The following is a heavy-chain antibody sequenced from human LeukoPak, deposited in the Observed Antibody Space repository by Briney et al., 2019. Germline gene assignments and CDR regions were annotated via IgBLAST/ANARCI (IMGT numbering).Heavy chain of an antibody. CDR1: GFTFSTYS. J-gene: IGHJ4*02. D-gene: IGHD4-17*01. CDR3: ARGTYGDYDC. CDR2: ISSSGTTI. Sequence: GGSLRLSCAASGFTFSTYSMNWVRQAPGKGLEWVSYISSSGTTIYYADSVKGRFTISRDNAKNSLYLQMSSLRADDTAVYYRARGTYGDYDCWGQGTLVTVSS. V-gene: IGHV3-48*04.